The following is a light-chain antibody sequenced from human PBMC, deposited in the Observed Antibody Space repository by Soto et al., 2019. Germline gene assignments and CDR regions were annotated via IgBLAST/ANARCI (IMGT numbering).Light chain of an antibody. Sequence: EIVVAHSPGTASLCEGERATLSCRGSQSVKTFLVWYQQRPGQAPRLLIHDASHRAAGIPARFSGSGFGTDFTLTISSLEPEDAAVYYGQQGSNWPSITFGQGTRLEIK. V-gene: IGKV3-11*01. CDR1: QSVKTF. J-gene: IGKJ5*01. CDR3: QQGSNWPSIT. CDR2: DAS.